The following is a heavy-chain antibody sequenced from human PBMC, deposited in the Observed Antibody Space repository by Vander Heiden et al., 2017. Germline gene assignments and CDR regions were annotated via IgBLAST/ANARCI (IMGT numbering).Heavy chain of an antibody. D-gene: IGHD3-16*01. V-gene: IGHV3-30*18. J-gene: IGHJ4*02. CDR2: ISYDGSNK. Sequence: QVQLVESGGGVVQPGRSLRLSCAASGFTFSSYGMHWVRQAPGKGLEWVAVISYDGSNKYYADSVKGRFTISRDNSKNTLYLQMNSLRAEDTAVYDCAKGYYDYVCGTRIDYWGQGTLVTVSS. CDR3: AKGYYDYVCGTRIDY. CDR1: GFTFSSYG.